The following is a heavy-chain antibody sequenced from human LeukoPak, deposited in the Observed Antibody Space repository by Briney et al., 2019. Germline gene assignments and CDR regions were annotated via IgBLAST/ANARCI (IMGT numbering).Heavy chain of an antibody. CDR2: IIPIFGTA. J-gene: IGHJ4*02. CDR3: ARNGYYDSSLAFDY. V-gene: IGHV1-69*13. CDR1: GGTFSSYA. D-gene: IGHD3-22*01. Sequence: GASVKVSCKASGGTFSSYAISWVRQAPGQGLEWMGGIIPIFGTANYAQKFQGRITITADESTSTAYMELSSLRSEDTAVYYCARNGYYDSSLAFDYWGQGTLVTVSS.